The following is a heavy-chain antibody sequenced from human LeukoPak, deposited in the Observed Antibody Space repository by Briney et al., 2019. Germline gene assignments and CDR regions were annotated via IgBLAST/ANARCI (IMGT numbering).Heavy chain of an antibody. J-gene: IGHJ4*02. D-gene: IGHD2-2*01. CDR3: ARGRAYCSSTSCYFDY. V-gene: IGHV4-59*01. Sequence: PSETLSLTCTVSGGSISSYYWSWIRQPPGKGLEWIGYIYYSGSTNYNPSLKSRVTISVDTSKNQFSLKLSSVTAADTAVYYCARGRAYCSSTSCYFDYWGQGTLVTVSS. CDR2: IYYSGST. CDR1: GGSISSYY.